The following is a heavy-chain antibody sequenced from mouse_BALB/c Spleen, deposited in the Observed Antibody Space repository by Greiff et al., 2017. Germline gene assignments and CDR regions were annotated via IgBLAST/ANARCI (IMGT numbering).Heavy chain of an antibody. CDR2: ISSGGST. V-gene: IGHV5-6-5*01. Sequence: EVKLVESGGGLVKPGGSLKLSCAASGFTFSSYAMSWVRQTPEKRLEWVASISSGGSTYYPDSVKGRFTISRDNARNILYLQMSSLRSEDTAMYYCARDVDYYGSSHWYFDVWGAGTTVTVSS. CDR3: ARDVDYYGSSHWYFDV. D-gene: IGHD1-1*01. CDR1: GFTFSSYA. J-gene: IGHJ1*01.